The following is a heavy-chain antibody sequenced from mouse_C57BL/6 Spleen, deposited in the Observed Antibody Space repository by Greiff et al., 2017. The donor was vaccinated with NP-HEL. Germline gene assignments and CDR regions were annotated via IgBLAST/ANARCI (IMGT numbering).Heavy chain of an antibody. CDR1: GYTFTDYE. Sequence: QVQLKQSGAELVRPGASVTLSCKASGYTFTDYEMHWVKQTPVHGLEWIGAIDPETGGTAYNQKFKGKAILTADKSSSTAYMELRSLTSEDSAVYYCTRTAGDLVAGDYWGQGTTLTVSS. D-gene: IGHD1-1*02. CDR2: IDPETGGT. J-gene: IGHJ2*01. V-gene: IGHV1-15*01. CDR3: TRTAGDLVAGDY.